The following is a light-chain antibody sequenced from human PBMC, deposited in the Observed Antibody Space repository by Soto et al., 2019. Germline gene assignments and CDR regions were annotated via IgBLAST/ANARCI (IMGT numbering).Light chain of an antibody. CDR3: QQFGTSYPKT. V-gene: IGKV3-20*01. Sequence: EIVLTQSPGTLSLSPGERATLSCRASESVSDNYLAWYQQRSGQAPRLVIYGASSRASAVPDRFSGSGSGADFTLTIRRLEPEDCGVYYCQQFGTSYPKTFGQGTKVDIK. J-gene: IGKJ2*01. CDR1: ESVSDNY. CDR2: GAS.